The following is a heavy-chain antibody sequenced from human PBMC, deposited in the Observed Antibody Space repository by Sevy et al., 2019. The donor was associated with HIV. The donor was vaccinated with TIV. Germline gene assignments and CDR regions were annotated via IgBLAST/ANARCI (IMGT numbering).Heavy chain of an antibody. CDR3: ARAGIAAGDAFDI. D-gene: IGHD6-25*01. J-gene: IGHJ3*02. Sequence: ASVKVSCKASGYTFTSYDINWVRQATGQGLEWMGWMNPNRGNTGYAQKFQGRVTMTRNTSISTAYMELSSLRSEDTAVYYCARAGIAAGDAFDIWGQGTMVTVSS. CDR2: MNPNRGNT. CDR1: GYTFTSYD. V-gene: IGHV1-8*01.